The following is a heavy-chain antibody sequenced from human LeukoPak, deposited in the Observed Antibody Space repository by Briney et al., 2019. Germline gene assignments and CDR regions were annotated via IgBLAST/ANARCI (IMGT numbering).Heavy chain of an antibody. D-gene: IGHD6-19*01. CDR2: INPNSGGT. Sequence: ASVKVSCKGSGYTFTGYYMHWVRQAPGQGLEWMGWINPNSGGTNYAQKFQGRVTMTRDTSISTAYMELSRLRSDDTAVYYCAIPYSSGWAYDYWGQGTLVTVSS. CDR1: GYTFTGYY. CDR3: AIPYSSGWAYDY. J-gene: IGHJ4*02. V-gene: IGHV1-2*02.